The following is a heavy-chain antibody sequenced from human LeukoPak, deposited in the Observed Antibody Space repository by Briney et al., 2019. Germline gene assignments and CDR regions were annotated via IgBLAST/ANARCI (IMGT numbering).Heavy chain of an antibody. Sequence: KPGRSLRLSCAASGFTFSSYAMHWVRQAPGKGLEWVAVISYDGSNKYYADSVKGRFTISRDNSKNTLYLQMNSLRAEDTAVYYCARDPVVTPGYWGQGTLVTVSS. J-gene: IGHJ4*02. CDR2: ISYDGSNK. D-gene: IGHD4-23*01. CDR3: ARDPVVTPGY. CDR1: GFTFSSYA. V-gene: IGHV3-30-3*01.